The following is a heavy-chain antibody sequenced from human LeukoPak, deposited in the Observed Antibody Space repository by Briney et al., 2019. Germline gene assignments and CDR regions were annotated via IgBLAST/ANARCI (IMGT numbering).Heavy chain of an antibody. CDR2: IWYDGSNE. CDR3: ARDLDSGGFRYPDQ. D-gene: IGHD3-16*02. V-gene: IGHV3-33*01. Sequence: GGSLRLSCAASGFTFSSYGMHWVRQPPGKGLEWVAVIWYDGSNEYYADSVKGRFTISRDNSKNTMYLQMNSLSAEDTAVYYCARDLDSGGFRYPDQWGQGTLVTLSS. CDR1: GFTFSSYG. J-gene: IGHJ4*02.